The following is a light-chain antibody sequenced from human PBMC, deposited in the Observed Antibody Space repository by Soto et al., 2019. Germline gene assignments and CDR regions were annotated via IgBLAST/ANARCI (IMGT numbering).Light chain of an antibody. V-gene: IGLV2-14*03. CDR2: DVS. CDR3: NPCTTNATVI. Sequence: QSALTQPASVSGSPGQSITISCTGSSSDVGAYDYVSWYQQHPGKAPKLMIYDVSIRPSGVSNRFSGSKSGITASLPISGLQPEDEADYNCNPCTTNATVIFGGGTKLTV. J-gene: IGLJ2*01. CDR1: SSDVGAYDY.